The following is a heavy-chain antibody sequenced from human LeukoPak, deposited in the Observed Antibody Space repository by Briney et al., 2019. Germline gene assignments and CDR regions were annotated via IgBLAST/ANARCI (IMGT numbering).Heavy chain of an antibody. CDR3: ANWIGSSSRDY. D-gene: IGHD6-6*01. CDR2: ISGSGGRT. V-gene: IGHV3-23*01. CDR1: GFTFSSYA. Sequence: GGSLRLSCAASGFTFSSYAMSWVRQAPGKGLEWVSTISGSGGRTYYADSVRGRFTISRDNSNNALYLQMDSLRAEDTAVYYCANWIGSSSRDYWGQGTLVTVSS. J-gene: IGHJ4*02.